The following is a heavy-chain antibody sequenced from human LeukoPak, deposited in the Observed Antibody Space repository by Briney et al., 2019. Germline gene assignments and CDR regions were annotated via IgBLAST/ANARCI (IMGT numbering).Heavy chain of an antibody. CDR3: VKDGPSGYFLYRVLEY. V-gene: IGHV3-30*18. Sequence: PGGSLRLSCAASGFTFSHYAMRWVRQAPGKGLEWVADISYDGSYKNYADSVKGRFSISRDNDKKMLFLQINSLRSEDSAVYYCVKDGPSGYFLYRVLEYWGQGTLITVSS. D-gene: IGHD6-13*01. CDR1: GFTFSHYA. J-gene: IGHJ4*02. CDR2: ISYDGSYK.